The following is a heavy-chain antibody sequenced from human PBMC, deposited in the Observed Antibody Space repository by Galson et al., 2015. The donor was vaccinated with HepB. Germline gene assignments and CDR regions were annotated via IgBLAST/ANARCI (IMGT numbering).Heavy chain of an antibody. CDR2: IYHSGST. CDR3: ARGTTVVRDYDYYYMDV. D-gene: IGHD4-23*01. CDR1: VGSISSSNW. V-gene: IGHV4-4*02. J-gene: IGHJ6*02. Sequence: QSLTCAVSVGSISSSNWWSWVRQSPGKGLEWIGEIYHSGSTNYNPSLKSRVTISVDKPKNQFSLKLPSATAADTAVYYCARGTTVVRDYDYYYMDVWGQGTTVTVSS.